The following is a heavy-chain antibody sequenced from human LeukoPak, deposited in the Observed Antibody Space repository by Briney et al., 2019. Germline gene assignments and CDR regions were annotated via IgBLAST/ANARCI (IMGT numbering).Heavy chain of an antibody. CDR3: ARRWVYDKRAFDA. CDR1: GGSISGTYY. Sequence: SETLSLTCTVSGGSISGTYYWSWIRQPPGKGLEWIGYIYYTGTTDSNPSLKSRVTISLDTSKNQFSLNLSSVTAADTAVYYCARRWVYDKRAFDAWCQGTMVTVSS. D-gene: IGHD3-16*01. CDR2: IYYTGTT. J-gene: IGHJ3*01. V-gene: IGHV4-59*08.